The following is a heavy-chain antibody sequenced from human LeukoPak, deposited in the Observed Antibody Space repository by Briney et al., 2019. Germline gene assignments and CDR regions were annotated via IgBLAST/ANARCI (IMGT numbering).Heavy chain of an antibody. CDR3: ARDLSPVVRASPMGY. V-gene: IGHV3-30*03. J-gene: IGHJ4*02. D-gene: IGHD3-10*01. CDR1: GFTFSTYG. CDR2: ITYDGYYK. Sequence: GTSLRLSCAASGFTFSTYGMHWVRQAPGKGLEWVALITYDGYYKYYSDSVKGRFTISSDTSKNKLSLQMNSLRAEDTAVYYCARDLSPVVRASPMGYWGQGTLVTVSS.